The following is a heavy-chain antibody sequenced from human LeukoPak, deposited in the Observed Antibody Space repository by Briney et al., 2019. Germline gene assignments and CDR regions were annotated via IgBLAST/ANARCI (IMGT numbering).Heavy chain of an antibody. CDR1: GFTFSSYA. Sequence: GGSLRLSCAASGFTFSSYAMHWVRQAPGKGLEWVAVISYDGSNKYYADSVKGQFTISRDNSKNTLYLQMNSLRAEDTAVYYCARVMTVSPFDYWGQGTLVTVSS. V-gene: IGHV3-30-3*01. J-gene: IGHJ4*02. D-gene: IGHD1-14*01. CDR2: ISYDGSNK. CDR3: ARVMTVSPFDY.